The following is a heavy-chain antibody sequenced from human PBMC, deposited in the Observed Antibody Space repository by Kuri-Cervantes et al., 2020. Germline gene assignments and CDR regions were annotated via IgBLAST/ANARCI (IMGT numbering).Heavy chain of an antibody. CDR2: IYWDDDK. D-gene: IGHD6-13*01. Sequence: SGPTLVKPTETLTLTCTVSGFSLSNARMGVSWIRQPPGKALEWLALIYWDDDKRYSPSLKSKLTITKDTSKNQVVLIMTNMDPVDTATYYCARDIVAAPVYGAFDFWGQGTMVTVSS. CDR3: ARDIVAAPVYGAFDF. V-gene: IGHV2-5*02. J-gene: IGHJ3*01. CDR1: GFSLSNARMG.